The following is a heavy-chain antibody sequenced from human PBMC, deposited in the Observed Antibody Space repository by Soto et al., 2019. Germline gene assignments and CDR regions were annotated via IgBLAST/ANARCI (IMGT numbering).Heavy chain of an antibody. CDR2: ISYDGSNK. V-gene: IGHV3-30-3*01. D-gene: IGHD4-17*01. CDR3: ARDSKYGDYIYYYGMDV. Sequence: GGSLRLSCAASGFTFSSYAMHWVRQAPGKGLEWVAVISYDGSNKYYADSVKGRFTISRDNSKNTLYLQVNSLRAEDTAVYYCARDSKYGDYIYYYGMDVWGQGTTVTVSS. J-gene: IGHJ6*02. CDR1: GFTFSSYA.